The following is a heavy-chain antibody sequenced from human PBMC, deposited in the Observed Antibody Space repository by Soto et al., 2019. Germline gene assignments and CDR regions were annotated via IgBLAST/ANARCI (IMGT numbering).Heavy chain of an antibody. V-gene: IGHV3-33*01. CDR3: ARSREPSYYYYMDV. CDR2: IWYDGSNK. CDR1: GFTFSSYG. D-gene: IGHD1-1*01. Sequence: QVQLVESEGGVVQPGRSLRLSCAASGFTFSSYGMHWVRQAPGKGLEWVAVIWYDGSNKYYADSVKGRFTISRDNSKNTLYLQMNSLRAEDTAVYYCARSREPSYYYYMDVWGKGTTVTVSS. J-gene: IGHJ6*03.